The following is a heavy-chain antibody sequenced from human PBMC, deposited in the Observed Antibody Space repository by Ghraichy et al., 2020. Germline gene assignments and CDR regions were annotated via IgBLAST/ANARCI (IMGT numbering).Heavy chain of an antibody. V-gene: IGHV4-34*01. Sequence: SETLSLTCAVYGGSFSGYYWSWIRQPPGKGLEWIGEINHSGSTNYNPSLKSRVTISVDTSKNQFSLKLSSVTAADTAVYYCARGPATRLPSFRFRDAFDIWGQGTMVTVSS. CDR2: INHSGST. CDR3: ARGPATRLPSFRFRDAFDI. D-gene: IGHD6-25*01. J-gene: IGHJ3*02. CDR1: GGSFSGYY.